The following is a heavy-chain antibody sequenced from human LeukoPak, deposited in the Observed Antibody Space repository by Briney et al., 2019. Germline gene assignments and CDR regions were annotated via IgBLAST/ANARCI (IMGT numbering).Heavy chain of an antibody. CDR2: IRFDGSDK. CDR1: ESPSSNYP. D-gene: IGHD1-26*01. CDR3: AKDNEWELLLWGAFDI. V-gene: IGHV3-30*02. J-gene: IGHJ3*02. Sequence: PGGPLDLPFQPPESPSSNYPLPWSRKLQARGLKWVEFIRFDGSDKYYADSVKGRFTISRDNSKNTLYLQMNSLRAEDTAVYYCAKDNEWELLLWGAFDIWGQGTMVTVSS.